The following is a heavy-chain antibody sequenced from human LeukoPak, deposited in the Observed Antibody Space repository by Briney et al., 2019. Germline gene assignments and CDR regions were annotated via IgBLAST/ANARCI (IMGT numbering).Heavy chain of an antibody. D-gene: IGHD7-27*01. CDR3: AKDPWGSRGYFDY. Sequence: GVSLGLSCAGSGFTFSSYAMICVRQAPGKGLEWVSAISGSGGDTYYADSVKGRFTIFRDTSKNTVYLRMNSLRAEDTAVYYCAKDPWGSRGYFDYWGQGTLVTVSS. CDR1: GFTFSSYA. V-gene: IGHV3-23*01. J-gene: IGHJ4*02. CDR2: ISGSGGDT.